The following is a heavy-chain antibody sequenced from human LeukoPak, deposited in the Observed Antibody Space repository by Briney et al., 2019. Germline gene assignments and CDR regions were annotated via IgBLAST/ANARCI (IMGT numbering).Heavy chain of an antibody. V-gene: IGHV1-2*02. CDR3: ARASYSIPLDY. CDR1: RYTFTGYY. J-gene: IGHJ4*02. Sequence: ASVKVSCKASRYTFTGYYIHWVRQAPGQGLEWMGWIIPNSGATNYLQKFQGRVTMTRDTSISTAYMELSSLRSDDSAFYYCARASYSIPLDYWGQGTLVTVSS. D-gene: IGHD6-13*01. CDR2: IIPNSGAT.